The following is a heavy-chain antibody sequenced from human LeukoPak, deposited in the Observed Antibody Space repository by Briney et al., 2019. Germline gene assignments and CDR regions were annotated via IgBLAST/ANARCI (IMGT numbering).Heavy chain of an antibody. Sequence: PSETLSLTCAVYGGSFRGYYWSWIREPPGKGLEWNGEINHSGSTDYNPSLKSRVTISVDTSKNQFSLKLSSVTAADTAVYYCAMATIRYTYYYYYYMDVWGKGTTVTVSS. CDR2: INHSGST. J-gene: IGHJ6*03. D-gene: IGHD5-24*01. CDR3: AMATIRYTYYYYYYMDV. CDR1: GGSFRGYY. V-gene: IGHV4-34*01.